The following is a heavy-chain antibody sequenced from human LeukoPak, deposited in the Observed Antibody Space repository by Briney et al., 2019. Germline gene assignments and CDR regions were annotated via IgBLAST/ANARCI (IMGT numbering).Heavy chain of an antibody. Sequence: SETLSLTCTVSGGSTSSGDYYWCWIRQTPGKGLEWIGYISHIGSTYYNPSLKGRVAMSIDTSKNQFSLKLSSVTAADTAVYFCAREDLTGVFDLWGQGTLVTVSS. D-gene: IGHD7-27*01. CDR3: AREDLTGVFDL. J-gene: IGHJ4*02. CDR2: ISHIGST. CDR1: GGSTSSGDYY. V-gene: IGHV4-30-4*01.